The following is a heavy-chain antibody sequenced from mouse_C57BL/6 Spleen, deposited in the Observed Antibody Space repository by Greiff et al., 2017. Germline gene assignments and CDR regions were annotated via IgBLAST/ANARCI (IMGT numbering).Heavy chain of an antibody. CDR3: ARAAQATSAMDY. D-gene: IGHD3-2*02. V-gene: IGHV1-69*01. J-gene: IGHJ4*01. CDR1: GYTFTSYW. Sequence: QVQLQQSGAELVMPGASVKLSCKASGYTFTSYWMHWVKQRPGQGREWIGEIDPSDSYTNYNQKFKGKSTLTVDKSSSTAYMQLSSLTSEDSAVYYCARAAQATSAMDYWGQGTSVTVSS. CDR2: IDPSDSYT.